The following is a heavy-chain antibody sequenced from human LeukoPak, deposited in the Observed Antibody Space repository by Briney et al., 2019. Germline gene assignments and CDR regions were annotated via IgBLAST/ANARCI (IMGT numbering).Heavy chain of an antibody. V-gene: IGHV4-30-2*01. CDR3: ARGRVRGVRDN. CDR1: GGSISSGGYY. Sequence: SETLSLTCTVSGGSISSGGYYWSWIRQPPGKGLEWIGYIYHSGSTYYNPSLKSRVTISVDTSKNQFSLKLSSVTAADTAVYYCARGRVRGVRDNWGQGTLVTVSS. CDR2: IYHSGST. J-gene: IGHJ4*02. D-gene: IGHD3-10*01.